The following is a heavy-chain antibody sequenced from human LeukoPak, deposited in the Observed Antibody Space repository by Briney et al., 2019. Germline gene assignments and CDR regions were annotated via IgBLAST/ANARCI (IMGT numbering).Heavy chain of an antibody. J-gene: IGHJ4*02. CDR1: SGSFSGYY. V-gene: IGHV4-34*01. D-gene: IGHD6-6*01. CDR2: INHSGST. Sequence: SETLSLTCAVYSGSFSGYYWSWIRQPPGKGLEWIGEINHSGSTNYNPSLKSRVTISVDTSKNQFSLKLSSVTAADTAVYYCARGEYSSSSPVGYYFDYWGQGTLVTVSS. CDR3: ARGEYSSSSPVGYYFDY.